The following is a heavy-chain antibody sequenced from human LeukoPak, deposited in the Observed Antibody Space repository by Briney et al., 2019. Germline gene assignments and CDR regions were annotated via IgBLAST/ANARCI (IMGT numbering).Heavy chain of an antibody. Sequence: GGSLKLSCVASGFTFSSYGMHWVRQAPGKGLEWVAFISYDGSNENIADSVKGRFIISRDNSKNTLYLQMNSLRAEDTAVYYCAKGPAPRLGEFSYHALVDYWGQGTLVTVSS. CDR1: GFTFSSYG. CDR3: AKGPAPRLGEFSYHALVDY. V-gene: IGHV3-30*18. CDR2: ISYDGSNE. J-gene: IGHJ4*02. D-gene: IGHD3-16*02.